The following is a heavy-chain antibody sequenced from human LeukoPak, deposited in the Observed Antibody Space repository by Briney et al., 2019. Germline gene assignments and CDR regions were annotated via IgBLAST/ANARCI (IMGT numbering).Heavy chain of an antibody. J-gene: IGHJ3*02. Sequence: GGSLRLSCAASGFTFSSYGMHWVRQAPGKGLEWVAFIRYDGSNKYYADSVKGRFTISRDNSKNTLYVEMNSLRVEDTAMYYCAKDIGRRIFGVAYDAFHIWGQGTMVAVSS. CDR2: IRYDGSNK. CDR3: AKDIGRRIFGVAYDAFHI. V-gene: IGHV3-30*02. D-gene: IGHD3-3*01. CDR1: GFTFSSYG.